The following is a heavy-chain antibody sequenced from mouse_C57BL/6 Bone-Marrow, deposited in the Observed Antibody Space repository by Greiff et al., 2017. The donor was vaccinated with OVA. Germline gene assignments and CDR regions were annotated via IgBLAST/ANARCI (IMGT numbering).Heavy chain of an antibody. V-gene: IGHV1-59*01. CDR3: ARALYGSSSYYFDY. J-gene: IGHJ2*01. CDR2: IDPSDSYT. CDR1: GYTFTSYW. Sequence: QVQLKQPGAELVRPGTSVKLSCKASGYTFTSYWMHWVKQRPGQGLEWIGVIDPSDSYTNYNQKFKGKATLTVDTSSSTAYMQLSSLTSEDSAVYYCARALYGSSSYYFDYWGQGTTLTVSS. D-gene: IGHD1-1*01.